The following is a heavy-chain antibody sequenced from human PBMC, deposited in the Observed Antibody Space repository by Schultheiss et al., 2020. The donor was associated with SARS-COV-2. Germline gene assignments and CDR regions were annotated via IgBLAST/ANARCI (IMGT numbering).Heavy chain of an antibody. D-gene: IGHD3-10*02. CDR3: ARLLISGSYPDY. CDR1: GGSFSGYY. CDR2: INHSGST. J-gene: IGHJ4*02. V-gene: IGHV4-34*01. Sequence: SETLSLTCAVYGGSFSGYYWSWIRQPPGKGLEWIGEINHSGSTNYNPSLKSRVTISVDTSKNQFSLKLSSVTPEDTAVYYCARLLISGSYPDYWGQGTLVTVSS.